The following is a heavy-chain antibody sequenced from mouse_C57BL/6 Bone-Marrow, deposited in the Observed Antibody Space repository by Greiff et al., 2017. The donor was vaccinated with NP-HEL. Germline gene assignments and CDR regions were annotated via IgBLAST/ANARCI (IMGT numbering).Heavy chain of an antibody. CDR2: IDPNSGGT. CDR1: GYTFTSYW. CDR3: ASYYGNYVYAMDY. D-gene: IGHD2-1*01. Sequence: QVQLQQPGAELVKPGASVKLSCKASGYTFTSYWMHWVKQRPGRGLEWIGRIDPNSGGTKYNEKFKSKATLTVDKPSSTAYMQLSSLTSEDSAVYDCASYYGNYVYAMDYWGQGTSVTVAS. J-gene: IGHJ4*01. V-gene: IGHV1-72*01.